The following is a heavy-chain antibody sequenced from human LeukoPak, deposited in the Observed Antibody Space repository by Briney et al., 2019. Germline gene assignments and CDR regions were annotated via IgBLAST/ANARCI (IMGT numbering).Heavy chain of an antibody. J-gene: IGHJ6*02. CDR3: AKSLGGYFYYYGMDG. Sequence: GGSLRLSCAASGFPFSTYAMNWVRQTPEKGLEWVAAISGSGDSTDNADSVKGRFTISRDNSKNTLYLQMSSLRAEDTAVYYCAKSLGGYFYYYGMDGWGQGTTVIVSS. CDR1: GFPFSTYA. CDR2: ISGSGDST. V-gene: IGHV3-23*01.